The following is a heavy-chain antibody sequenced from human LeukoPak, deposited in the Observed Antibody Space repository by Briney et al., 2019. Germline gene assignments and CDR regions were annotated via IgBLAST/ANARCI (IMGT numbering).Heavy chain of an antibody. Sequence: GGSLRFSCAASGFTFSSHAMNWVRQAPGKGLEWVSGISNSGGNTYYADSVKGRFTISRDNSKNTLYLQMNSLRAEDTAIYYCAKDIVVVVAATRWFDPWGQGTLVTVSS. D-gene: IGHD2-15*01. CDR2: ISNSGGNT. V-gene: IGHV3-23*01. CDR1: GFTFSSHA. J-gene: IGHJ5*02. CDR3: AKDIVVVVAATRWFDP.